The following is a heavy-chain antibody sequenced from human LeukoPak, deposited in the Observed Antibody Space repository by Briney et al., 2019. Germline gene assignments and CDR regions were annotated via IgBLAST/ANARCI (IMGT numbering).Heavy chain of an antibody. V-gene: IGHV1-69*06. J-gene: IGHJ4*02. D-gene: IGHD3-22*01. CDR1: GGTFSSYA. CDR3: ARAVNPYDSSGYYSYYFDY. CDR2: IIPIFDTA. Sequence: SVKVSCKASGGTFSSYAISWVRQAPGQGLEWMGGIIPIFDTANYAQKFQGRVTITADKSTSTAYMELSSLRSEDTAVYYCARAVNPYDSSGYYSYYFDYWGQGTLVTVSS.